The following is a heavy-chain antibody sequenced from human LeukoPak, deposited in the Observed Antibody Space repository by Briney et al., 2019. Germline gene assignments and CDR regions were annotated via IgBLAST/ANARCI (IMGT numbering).Heavy chain of an antibody. V-gene: IGHV5-51*01. D-gene: IGHD4-17*01. CDR1: GYSFASYW. J-gene: IGHJ4*02. Sequence: KISCKGSGYSFASYWIGWVRQMPGKGLEWMGIIYPGDSDTRYSPSFQGQVTISADKSISTAYLQWSSLKASDTAMYFCARYHRYGDLTLDYWGQGTLVTVSS. CDR3: ARYHRYGDLTLDY. CDR2: IYPGDSDT.